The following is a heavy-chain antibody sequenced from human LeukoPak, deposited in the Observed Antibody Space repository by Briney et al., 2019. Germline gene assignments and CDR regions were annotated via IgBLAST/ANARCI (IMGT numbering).Heavy chain of an antibody. CDR3: ARETSLTGYASGLGFNY. Sequence: SETLSLTCTVSGGSISSYYWSWIRQPPGKGLEWIGYIYYSGSTNYNPSLKSRVTISVDTSKNQFSLKLSSVTAADTATYYCARETSLTGYASGLGFNYWGQGILVTVSS. CDR1: GGSISSYY. D-gene: IGHD6-19*01. V-gene: IGHV4-59*01. J-gene: IGHJ4*02. CDR2: IYYSGST.